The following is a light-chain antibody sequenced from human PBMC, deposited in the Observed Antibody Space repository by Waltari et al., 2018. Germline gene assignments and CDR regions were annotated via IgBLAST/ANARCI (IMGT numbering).Light chain of an antibody. CDR3: LQRSSWPWT. CDR2: DAS. V-gene: IGKV3-11*01. Sequence: EIVLTQSPATLSLSPGERAPLSCRSSQSVSRYLAWYQQKVGQAPRLLIDDASNRATGIPARFSGSGSGTDFTLTISSLEPEDFAVYYCLQRSSWPWTFGQGTKVEIK. CDR1: QSVSRY. J-gene: IGKJ1*01.